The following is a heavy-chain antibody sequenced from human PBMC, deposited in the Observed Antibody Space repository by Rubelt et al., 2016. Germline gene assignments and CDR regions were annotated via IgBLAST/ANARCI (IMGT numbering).Heavy chain of an antibody. CDR1: GYTFTSYA. V-gene: IGHV7-4-1*02. Sequence: QVQLVQSGSELKKPGASVKVSCKASGYTFTSYAMNWVRQAPGQGLEWMGWINTNTENPTYAQGVTGRFVFSLDTSVSTAYLQISILKAEDTAVYYCARVIAAAGRDGNYFDYWGQGTLVTVSS. J-gene: IGHJ4*02. D-gene: IGHD6-13*01. CDR3: ARVIAAAGRDGNYFDY. CDR2: INTNTENP.